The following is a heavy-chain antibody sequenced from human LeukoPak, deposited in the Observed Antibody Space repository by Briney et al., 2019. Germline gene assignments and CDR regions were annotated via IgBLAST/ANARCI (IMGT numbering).Heavy chain of an antibody. CDR2: ISSSSSYT. J-gene: IGHJ4*02. Sequence: PGGSLRLSCAASGFTFSDYYMSWIRQAPGKGLEWVSYISSSSSYTNYADSVKGRFTISRDNAKNSLYLQMNGLRAEDTAVYYCARVSSSGWYSPYWGQGTLVTVSS. CDR3: ARVSSSGWYSPY. CDR1: GFTFSDYY. V-gene: IGHV3-11*06. D-gene: IGHD6-19*01.